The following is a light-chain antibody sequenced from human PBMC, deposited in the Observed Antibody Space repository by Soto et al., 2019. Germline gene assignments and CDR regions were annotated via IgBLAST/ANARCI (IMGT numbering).Light chain of an antibody. CDR1: SSNIGSNT. CDR2: SNN. V-gene: IGLV1-44*01. J-gene: IGLJ2*01. CDR3: AARDDSLNTVV. Sequence: QSALTQPPSASGTPGQRVTISCSGSSSNIGSNTVNWYQQLPGTAPKLLIYSNNQRPSGVPDRFSGSTSGTSASLAISGLQSEDEADYYCAARDDSLNTVVFGGGTQLTVL.